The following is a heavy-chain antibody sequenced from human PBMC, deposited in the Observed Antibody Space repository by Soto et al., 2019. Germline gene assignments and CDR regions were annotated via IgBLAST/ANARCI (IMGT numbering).Heavy chain of an antibody. CDR1: GFIFENFG. CDR3: AKNQGVELVPLATVDWFDP. J-gene: IGHJ5*02. Sequence: GSLRLSCAASGFIFENFGMSWVRQAPGKGLEWISSISGSGFKKYYADSVKGRFTISRDNSKSTVYLELNNLSAEDAAVYHCAKNQGVELVPLATVDWFDPWGQGSVVTVSS. CDR2: ISGSGFKK. D-gene: IGHD1-26*01. V-gene: IGHV3-23*01.